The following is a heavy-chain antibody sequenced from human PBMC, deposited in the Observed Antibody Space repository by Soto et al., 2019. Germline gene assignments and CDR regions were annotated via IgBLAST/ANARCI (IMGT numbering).Heavy chain of an antibody. V-gene: IGHV3-21*01. J-gene: IGHJ4*02. Sequence: GESLKISCTASGFTFSSYTVNWVRQAPGKGLEWVSSISGSSTYIYYADSVKGRFTISRDNAKNSVYLQMSSLSVEDTAVYYCARKGASGWEPYYFDYWGQGTLVTVSS. CDR1: GFTFSSYT. CDR3: ARKGASGWEPYYFDY. CDR2: ISGSSTYI. D-gene: IGHD6-19*01.